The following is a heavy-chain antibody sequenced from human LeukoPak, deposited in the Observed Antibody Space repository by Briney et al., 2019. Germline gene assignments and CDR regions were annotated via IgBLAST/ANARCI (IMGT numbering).Heavy chain of an antibody. D-gene: IGHD3-10*01. CDR2: IFYSGTN. V-gene: IGHV4-39*02. CDR3: AGGSLWFGDALAY. CDR1: GDSISTGAYY. Sequence: SETLSLTCTVSGDSISTGAYYWGWIRPPPGMGLEWIANIFYSGTNFYSPSLKSRVTISIDTSKYQFSLNMRTVTAAALAVYYGAGGSLWFGDALAYWGQGTLVTVSS. J-gene: IGHJ4*02.